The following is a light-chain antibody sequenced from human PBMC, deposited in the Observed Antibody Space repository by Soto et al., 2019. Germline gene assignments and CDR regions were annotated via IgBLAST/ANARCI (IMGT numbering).Light chain of an antibody. CDR1: SSDVGGYNY. CDR2: DVS. Sequence: QSVLTQPASVSGSPGQSIAISCTGTSSDVGGYNYVSWYQQQPGKAPKLVISDVSNRPSGVSDRFSGSKSGNTASLTISGPQTEDEADYYCASYTTSSTYVFRTGTKVTVL. V-gene: IGLV2-14*01. CDR3: ASYTTSSTYV. J-gene: IGLJ1*01.